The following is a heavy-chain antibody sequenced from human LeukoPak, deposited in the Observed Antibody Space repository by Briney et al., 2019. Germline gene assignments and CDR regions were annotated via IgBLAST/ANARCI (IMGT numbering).Heavy chain of an antibody. CDR3: ARNSEGQLASSSDC. D-gene: IGHD6-6*01. Sequence: ASVKVSCKASGYTFTSYAMNWVRQAPGQGLEWMGWINTDTGNPTYAQGFTGRFVFSLDTSVSTAYLQISSLKAEDTAVYYCARNSEGQLASSSDCWGQGTLVTVSS. V-gene: IGHV7-4-1*02. J-gene: IGHJ4*02. CDR1: GYTFTSYA. CDR2: INTDTGNP.